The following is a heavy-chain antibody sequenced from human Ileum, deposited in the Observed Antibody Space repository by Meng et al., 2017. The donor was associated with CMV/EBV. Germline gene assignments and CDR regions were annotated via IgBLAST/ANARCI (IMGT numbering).Heavy chain of an antibody. Sequence: ASVKVSCKASGYTFTGYYMHWVRQAPGQGLEWMGWINPNSGGTNYAQKFQGRVTMTRDTSISTAYMELSRLRSDDTAVYYCAREYCSSTSCLGAIDIWGQGTMVTVSS. J-gene: IGHJ3*02. D-gene: IGHD2-2*01. CDR2: INPNSGGT. CDR3: AREYCSSTSCLGAIDI. V-gene: IGHV1-2*02. CDR1: GYTFTGYY.